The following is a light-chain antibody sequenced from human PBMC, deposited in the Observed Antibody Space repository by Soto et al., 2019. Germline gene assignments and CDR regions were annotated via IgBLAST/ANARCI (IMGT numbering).Light chain of an antibody. J-gene: IGLJ1*01. V-gene: IGLV2-14*03. CDR1: SSDVGGYNF. CDR2: EVT. Sequence: QSGLTQPASVSGSPGQTITISCTGTSSDVGGYNFVSWYQQHPGKAPKLMIYEVTSRPSGVSNRFSGSKSGNTASLTISGLQAEDEADYYCNSYTTSSTLVFGTGTKVTVL. CDR3: NSYTTSSTLV.